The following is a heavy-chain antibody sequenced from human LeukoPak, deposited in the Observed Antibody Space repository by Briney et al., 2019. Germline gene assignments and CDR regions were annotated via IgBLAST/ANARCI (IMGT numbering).Heavy chain of an antibody. CDR2: IYYSGST. V-gene: IGHV4-39*01. J-gene: IGHJ5*02. D-gene: IGHD5-18*01. Sequence: SETLSLTCTVSGGSISSSSYYWGWIRQPPGKGLEWIGSIYYSGSTYYNPSLKSRVTISVDTSKNQFSLKPSSVTAADTAVYYCARQVLTAMGKQAYYNWFDPWGQGTLVTVSS. CDR3: ARQVLTAMGKQAYYNWFDP. CDR1: GGSISSSSYY.